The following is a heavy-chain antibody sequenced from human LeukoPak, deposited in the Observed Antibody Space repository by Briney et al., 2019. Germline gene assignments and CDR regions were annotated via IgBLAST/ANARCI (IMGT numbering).Heavy chain of an antibody. V-gene: IGHV3-66*01. CDR1: GFTVSSNY. CDR2: IYSGGST. Sequence: GGSLRLSCAASGFTVSSNYMSWVREALGKGLEWVSVIYSGGSTYYADSVKGRFTITRDNPKNTLYLQMNSLRAEDTAVYYCARGRYYYDSSGYSQGAAFDIWDQGTMVTVSS. D-gene: IGHD3-22*01. J-gene: IGHJ3*02. CDR3: ARGRYYYDSSGYSQGAAFDI.